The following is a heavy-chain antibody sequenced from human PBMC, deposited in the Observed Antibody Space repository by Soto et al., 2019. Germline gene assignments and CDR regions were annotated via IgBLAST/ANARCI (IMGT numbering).Heavy chain of an antibody. CDR1: GFLFGESA. J-gene: IGHJ3*01. V-gene: IGHV3-49*03. CDR2: IRSKAYGGTT. CDR3: TRAGHGGSCSNAFDV. D-gene: IGHD2-15*01. Sequence: GASVSPSCTPSGFLFGESAMSWFRQAPGMGLEWVGFIRSKAYGGTTDYAASDKGRFIMSRDDSKEVAYLKMNSLSTEDTAVYYCTRAGHGGSCSNAFDVWGQGTKVIVSS.